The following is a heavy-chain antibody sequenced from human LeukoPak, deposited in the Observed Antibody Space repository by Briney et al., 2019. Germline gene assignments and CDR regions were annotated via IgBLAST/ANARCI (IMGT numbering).Heavy chain of an antibody. Sequence: GGSLRLSCAASGFTFSSYGMHWVRQAPGKGLEWVAVISYDGSNKYYADSVKGRFTISRDNSKNTLYLQMNSLRAEDTAVYYCARDNLAAAGFDYWGQGTLVTVSS. CDR2: ISYDGSNK. V-gene: IGHV3-30*03. J-gene: IGHJ4*02. CDR3: ARDNLAAAGFDY. D-gene: IGHD6-13*01. CDR1: GFTFSSYG.